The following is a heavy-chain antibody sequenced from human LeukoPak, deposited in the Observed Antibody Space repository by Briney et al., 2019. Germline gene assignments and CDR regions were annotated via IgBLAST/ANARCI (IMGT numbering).Heavy chain of an antibody. D-gene: IGHD5-18*01. CDR3: ARVKRGYSYGAFAAAGTRPGVFDL. CDR2: IYYSGST. CDR1: GDSISSYS. V-gene: IGHV4-59*01. Sequence: KPSETLSLTCTVSGDSISSYSWSWIRQPPGKGLEWIGYIYYSGSTNYNPSLKSRVTISVDTSKNQFSLKLSSVTAADTAVYYCARVKRGYSYGAFAAAGTRPGVFDLWGRGTLVTVSS. J-gene: IGHJ2*01.